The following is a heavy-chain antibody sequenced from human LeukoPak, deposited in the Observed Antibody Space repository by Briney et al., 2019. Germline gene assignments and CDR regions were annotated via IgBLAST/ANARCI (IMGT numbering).Heavy chain of an antibody. J-gene: IGHJ4*02. D-gene: IGHD6-19*01. Sequence: SETLSLTCTVSGGSISSYYWNWIRQPPGKGLEWIGYIYYSGSTNYNSSLKSRVTISVDTSKNQFSLKLSSVTAADTAVYYCASGSYSSGLFDCWGQGTLVTVSS. CDR2: IYYSGST. CDR1: GGSISSYY. CDR3: ASGSYSSGLFDC. V-gene: IGHV4-59*01.